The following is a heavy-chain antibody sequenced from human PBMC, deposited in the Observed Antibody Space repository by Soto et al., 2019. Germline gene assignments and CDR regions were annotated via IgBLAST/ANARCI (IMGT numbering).Heavy chain of an antibody. Sequence: ASVKVSCKASGGTFSSYAISWVRQAPGQGLEWMGGIIAYNGKTNYAQKLQGRVTITSDTSTSTAYMELSSLRSDDTAVYYCARAVGSYSNPGYYFDYWGQGTLVTSPQ. CDR2: IIAYNGKT. J-gene: IGHJ4*02. V-gene: IGHV1-18*01. D-gene: IGHD4-4*01. CDR1: GGTFSSYA. CDR3: ARAVGSYSNPGYYFDY.